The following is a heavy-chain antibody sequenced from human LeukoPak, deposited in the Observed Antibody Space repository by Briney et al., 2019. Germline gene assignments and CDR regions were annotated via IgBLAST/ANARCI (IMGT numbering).Heavy chain of an antibody. CDR3: ARDDAYGFDY. D-gene: IGHD3-16*01. CDR1: GFTFSSHG. CDR2: IRGSSDNI. V-gene: IGHV3-48*02. Sequence: PGTSLRLSCAASGFTFSSHGMHWVRQAPGKGLEWVSHIRGSSDNIQYADSVKGRFTISRDNAKNSLYLQMNSLRDEDTAVYYCARDDAYGFDYWGQGTLVTVSS. J-gene: IGHJ4*02.